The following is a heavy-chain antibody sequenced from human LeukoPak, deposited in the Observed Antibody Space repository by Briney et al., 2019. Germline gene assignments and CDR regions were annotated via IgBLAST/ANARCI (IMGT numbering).Heavy chain of an antibody. D-gene: IGHD3-3*01. CDR3: ARGGSYYDFWSGYYDYYYYMDV. J-gene: IGHJ6*03. CDR2: IYDSGST. Sequence: PSETLSLTCSVSGGSISSYYWSWIRQPPGKGLEWIGYIYDSGSTSYNPSLQSRVTISIDTPKNQFSLRLTSVTAADTAVYYCARGGSYYDFWSGYYDYYYYMDVWGKGTTVTVSS. CDR1: GGSISSYY. V-gene: IGHV4-59*01.